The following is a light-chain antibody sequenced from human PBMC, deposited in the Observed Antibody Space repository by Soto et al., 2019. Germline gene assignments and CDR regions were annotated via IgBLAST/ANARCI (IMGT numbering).Light chain of an antibody. J-gene: IGKJ1*01. Sequence: EIVLTQSPGTLSLSPGERATLSCRASQSVSSNLAWYQQTPGQAPRLLIYGASTRATGIPARFSGSGSGTDFTLTISSLQSADFGVYYCQQYYTWPRGTFGQGTKVDI. V-gene: IGKV3-15*01. CDR2: GAS. CDR3: QQYYTWPRGT. CDR1: QSVSSN.